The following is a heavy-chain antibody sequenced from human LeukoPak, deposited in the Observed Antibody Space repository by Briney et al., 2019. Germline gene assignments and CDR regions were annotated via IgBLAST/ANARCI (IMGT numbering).Heavy chain of an antibody. D-gene: IGHD5-18*01. V-gene: IGHV4-39*07. J-gene: IGHJ4*02. CDR3: ARDYQGGYGDKTVDY. Sequence: WFRQAPGKGLEWIGSIYYGSVFYSVSTYYNPSLKSRVTMSGDTSKNQFSLKLSSVAAADTAVYYCARDYQGGYGDKTVDYWGQGTLVTVSS. CDR2: IYYGSVFYSVST.